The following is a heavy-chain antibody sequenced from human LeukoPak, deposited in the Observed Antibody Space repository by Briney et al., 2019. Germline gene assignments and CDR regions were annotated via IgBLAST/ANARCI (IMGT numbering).Heavy chain of an antibody. D-gene: IGHD3-10*01. CDR2: ISGSGSGGST. CDR3: ANTGSGSYWGSFDY. V-gene: IGHV3-23*01. J-gene: IGHJ4*02. CDR1: GFTFSSSA. Sequence: GGSLRLPCAASGFTFSSSAMSWVRQAPGKGLEWVSNISGSGSGGSTYYADSVKGRFTISRDNSKNTLYLQMNSLRAEDTAVYYCANTGSGSYWGSFDYWGQGTLVTVSS.